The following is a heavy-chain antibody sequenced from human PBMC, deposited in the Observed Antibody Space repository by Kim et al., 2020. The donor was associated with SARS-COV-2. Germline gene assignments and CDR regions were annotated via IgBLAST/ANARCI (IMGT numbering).Heavy chain of an antibody. D-gene: IGHD6-13*01. V-gene: IGHV4-39*01. CDR3: ATSYSSSWYPFDY. Sequence: YNPSLKSRVTISVDTSKNQFSLKLSSVTAADTAVYYCATSYSSSWYPFDYWGQGTLVTVSS. J-gene: IGHJ4*02.